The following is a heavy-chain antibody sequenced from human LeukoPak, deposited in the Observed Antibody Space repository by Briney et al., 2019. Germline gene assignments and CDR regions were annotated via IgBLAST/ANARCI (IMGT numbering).Heavy chain of an antibody. CDR1: GGSISTYY. CDR2: IYYSEST. Sequence: SETLSLTCTVSGGSISTYYWSWIRPPPGKGLEGIGYIYYSESTNYSPSLKSRVTILVDTSKNQFSLKLSSVTAADTAVYYCARVDGSYYDYWGQGTLVTVSS. CDR3: ARVDGSYYDY. V-gene: IGHV4-59*01. D-gene: IGHD1-26*01. J-gene: IGHJ4*02.